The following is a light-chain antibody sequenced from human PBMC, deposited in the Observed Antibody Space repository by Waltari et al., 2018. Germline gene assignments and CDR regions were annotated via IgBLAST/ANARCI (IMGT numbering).Light chain of an antibody. CDR3: QQSYGNPPT. V-gene: IGKV1-39*01. Sequence: DIQMSQSPSSLSASVGDTVTITCRPSQDIDSFLNWYQQKPGKAPTLLIFYAHSLANGVPSRYSGSGSGTEFTLTISSLQPDDFATYYCQQSYGNPPTFGRGTKVEVK. CDR1: QDIDSF. CDR2: YAH. J-gene: IGKJ4*02.